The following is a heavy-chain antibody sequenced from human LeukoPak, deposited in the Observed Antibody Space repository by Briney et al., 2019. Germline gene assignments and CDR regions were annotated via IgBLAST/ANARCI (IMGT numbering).Heavy chain of an antibody. J-gene: IGHJ3*02. Sequence: ASVKVSCKASGGTFSSYAISWVRQAPGQGLEWMGRIVSILGIANYAQKFQGRVTITADKSTSTAYMELSSLRSEDTAVYYCAGVGAGTGDAFDIWGQGTMVTVSS. V-gene: IGHV1-69*04. CDR1: GGTFSSYA. D-gene: IGHD2-15*01. CDR2: IVSILGIA. CDR3: AGVGAGTGDAFDI.